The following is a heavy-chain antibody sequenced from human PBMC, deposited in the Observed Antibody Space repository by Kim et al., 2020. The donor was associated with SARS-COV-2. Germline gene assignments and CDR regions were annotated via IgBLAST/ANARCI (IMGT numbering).Heavy chain of an antibody. J-gene: IGHJ5*02. CDR3: ARRYQLLYINWFDP. D-gene: IGHD2-2*02. CDR2: INHSGST. CDR1: GGSFSGYY. Sequence: SETLSLTCAVYGGSFSGYYWSWIRQPPGKGLEWIGEINHSGSTNYNPSLKSRVTISVDTSKNQFSLKLSSVTTADTAVYYCARRYQLLYINWFDPWGQGT. V-gene: IGHV4-34*01.